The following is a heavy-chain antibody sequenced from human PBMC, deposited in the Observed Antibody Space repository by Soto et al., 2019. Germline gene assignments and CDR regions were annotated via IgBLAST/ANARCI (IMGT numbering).Heavy chain of an antibody. Sequence: ASVKVSCKASGYTFTGYYMHWVRQAPGQGLEWMGWINPNSGGTNYAQKFQGWVTMNTDTSISTAYMELSRLTSDDTAVYYCARGNPDNWNVLYYFDFWGQGTLVTVSS. D-gene: IGHD1-1*01. CDR1: GYTFTGYY. CDR2: INPNSGGT. J-gene: IGHJ4*02. V-gene: IGHV1-2*04. CDR3: ARGNPDNWNVLYYFDF.